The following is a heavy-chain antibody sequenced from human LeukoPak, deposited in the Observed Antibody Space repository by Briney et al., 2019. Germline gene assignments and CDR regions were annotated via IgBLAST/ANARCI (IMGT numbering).Heavy chain of an antibody. CDR3: AREQEYSSGWYNFDY. CDR2: IYYSGST. J-gene: IGHJ4*02. V-gene: IGHV4-59*01. D-gene: IGHD6-19*01. Sequence: SETLSLTCTVSGGSISSYYWSWIRQPPGKGLEWIGYIYYSGSTNYNPSLKSRVTISVDTSKNQFSLKLSSVTAADTAVYYCAREQEYSSGWYNFDYWGRGTLVTVSS. CDR1: GGSISSYY.